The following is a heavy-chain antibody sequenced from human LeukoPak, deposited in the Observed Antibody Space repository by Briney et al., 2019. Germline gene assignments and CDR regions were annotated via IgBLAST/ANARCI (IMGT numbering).Heavy chain of an antibody. J-gene: IGHJ6*03. CDR1: GYTFTDYY. Sequence: VXXXCXASGYTFTDYYIHWVRQAPGQGLEWMGWINPNSGGTNYAQKFQGRVAITMDTAKSTAYMEMSRLRSDDTDVYLCARXXPGWLSAPXXDYMDVWGRGTAVTVSS. CDR3: ARXXPGWLSAPXXDYMDV. CDR2: INPNSGGT. D-gene: IGHD3-22*01. V-gene: IGHV1-2*02.